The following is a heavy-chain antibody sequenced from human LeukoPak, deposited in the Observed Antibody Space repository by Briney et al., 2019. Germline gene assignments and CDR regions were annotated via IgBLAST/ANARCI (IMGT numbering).Heavy chain of an antibody. V-gene: IGHV5-51*01. CDR3: ARRLYGGRSLVYFDH. J-gene: IGHJ4*02. D-gene: IGHD4-23*01. CDR1: GYSFTTHW. CDR2: NYPGDSET. Sequence: GESLKISCQASGYSFTTHWIGWVRQMPGRGLEWLGINYPGDSETKYSPSFQGQVTMSVDRSTNTTYLQWISLKASDTAMYYCARRLYGGRSLVYFDHWGRGTQVTVSS.